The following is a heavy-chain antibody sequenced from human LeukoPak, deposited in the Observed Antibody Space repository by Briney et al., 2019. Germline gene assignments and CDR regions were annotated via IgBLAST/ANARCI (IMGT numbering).Heavy chain of an antibody. Sequence: PGGSLRLSCAASGFTFSSSWMSWVRQAPGKGLEWVTIIKQDGSEKYYVDSVKGRFTISRDNARNSLYLQMNSLRAEDTAVYYCAKDGYSGSVGYWGQGTLVTVSS. J-gene: IGHJ4*02. D-gene: IGHD1-26*01. V-gene: IGHV3-7*01. CDR2: IKQDGSEK. CDR3: AKDGYSGSVGY. CDR1: GFTFSSSW.